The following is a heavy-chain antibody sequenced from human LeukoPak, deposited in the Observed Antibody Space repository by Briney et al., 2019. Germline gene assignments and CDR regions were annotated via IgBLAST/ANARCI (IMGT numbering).Heavy chain of an antibody. J-gene: IGHJ6*02. V-gene: IGHV3-30-3*01. CDR3: IRGAASGSYYGLDV. Sequence: PGGSLRLSCAASGFTFNHYAIHWVRQAPGKGLEWVAVISYDGSNKYYADSVKGRFTISRDNSKNTLYLQMNSLRAEDTAVYYCIRGAASGSYYGLDVWGQGATVTVSS. CDR1: GFTFNHYA. CDR2: ISYDGSNK. D-gene: IGHD1-26*01.